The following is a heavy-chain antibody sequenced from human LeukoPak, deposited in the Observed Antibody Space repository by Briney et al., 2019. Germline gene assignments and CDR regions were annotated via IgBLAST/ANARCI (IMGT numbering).Heavy chain of an antibody. CDR1: GFTFTSSA. Sequence: SVKVSCKASGFTFTSSAVRWVRQARGQRLEWIGWIVVGSGNTNYAQKFQERVTITRDMSTSTAYMELSSLRSEDTAVYYCAAGDFWSGYYTVNWFDPWGQGTLVTVSS. CDR3: AAGDFWSGYYTVNWFDP. D-gene: IGHD3-3*01. CDR2: IVVGSGNT. J-gene: IGHJ5*02. V-gene: IGHV1-58*01.